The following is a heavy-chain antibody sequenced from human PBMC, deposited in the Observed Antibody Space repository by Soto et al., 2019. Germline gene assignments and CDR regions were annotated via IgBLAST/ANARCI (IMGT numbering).Heavy chain of an antibody. CDR2: ISSNSAYI. D-gene: IGHD6-13*01. CDR1: GFTFRSFT. CDR3: TRDASRDSSARGWFDP. Sequence: VGSLRLSCAASGFTFRSFTMNWVRQAPGKGLEWASTISSNSAYIYYTDALRGRFTISRDNAKNSLHLQMNSLRAEDTAVYYCTRDASRDSSARGWFDPWGPGTLVTVSS. J-gene: IGHJ5*02. V-gene: IGHV3-21*01.